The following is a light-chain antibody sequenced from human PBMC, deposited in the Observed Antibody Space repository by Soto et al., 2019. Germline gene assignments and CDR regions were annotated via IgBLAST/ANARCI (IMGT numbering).Light chain of an antibody. CDR2: EGS. CDR1: SSDVGSYNL. CDR3: CSYAGSSTYV. J-gene: IGLJ1*01. V-gene: IGLV2-23*01. Sequence: LTQPASVSGSPGQSITISCTGTSSDVGSYNLVSWYQQHPGKAPKLMIYEGSKRPSGASNRFSGSKSGNTASLTISGLQAEDEADYYCCSYAGSSTYVFGTGTKVTVL.